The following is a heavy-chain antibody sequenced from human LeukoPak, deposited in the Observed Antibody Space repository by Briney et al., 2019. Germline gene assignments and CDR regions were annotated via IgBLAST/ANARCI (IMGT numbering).Heavy chain of an antibody. D-gene: IGHD6-19*01. CDR1: GFTFSSYG. Sequence: GGSLRLSCAAAGFTFSSYGMSWVRQAPGKGLEWVSAISGSGGSTYYADSVKGRFTISRDNSKNTLYLQMNSLRAEDTAVYYCAKDSSRIAVAALNWFDPWGQGTLVTVSS. J-gene: IGHJ5*02. CDR3: AKDSSRIAVAALNWFDP. CDR2: ISGSGGST. V-gene: IGHV3-23*01.